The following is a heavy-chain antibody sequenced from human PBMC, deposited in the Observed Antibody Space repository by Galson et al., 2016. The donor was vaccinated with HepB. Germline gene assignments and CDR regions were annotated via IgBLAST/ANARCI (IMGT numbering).Heavy chain of an antibody. CDR2: IWYDGKTK. V-gene: IGHV3-33*01. J-gene: IGHJ3*01. D-gene: IGHD3-10*01. CDR1: GFTFNNYG. CDR3: ARVQNPPNSGMPDY. Sequence: SLRLSCAASGFTFNNYGMPWVRQAPGKGLEWLSIIWYDGKTKNYADSVKGRFTISRDNSKDTVYLQLNSLRAEDTAIYYCARVQNPPNSGMPDYWGQGTMVTVSS.